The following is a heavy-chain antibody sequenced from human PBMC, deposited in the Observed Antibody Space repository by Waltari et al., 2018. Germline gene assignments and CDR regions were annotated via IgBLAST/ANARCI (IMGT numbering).Heavy chain of an antibody. J-gene: IGHJ3*02. Sequence: VQLQESGPGLVQPSETLSLNCAVSGYSISSGYYWGRIRHPPGKGQVWIGSIYHRGRPYYTPSLKSRVTISVDTSKDQFSLKLSSVTAADTAVYYCARLGGFCSGGSCLPWPPTLDIWGQGTMVTVSS. CDR3: ARLGGFCSGGSCLPWPPTLDI. V-gene: IGHV4-38-2*01. CDR1: GYSISSGYY. D-gene: IGHD2-15*01. CDR2: IYHRGRP.